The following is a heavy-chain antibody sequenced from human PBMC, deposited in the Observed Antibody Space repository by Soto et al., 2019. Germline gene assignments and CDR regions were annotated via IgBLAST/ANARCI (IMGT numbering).Heavy chain of an antibody. D-gene: IGHD3-10*01. Sequence: QVQLVQSGAEVKKPGASVKVSCKASGYTFTSYYMHWVRQAPGQGLEWMGIINPSGDSTSYAQKFQGRVTMTRDTSTSTVYMELSSVRSEDTAVYYCARDRGIYGSGSDFDYWGQGTLVTVSS. J-gene: IGHJ4*02. CDR1: GYTFTSYY. CDR3: ARDRGIYGSGSDFDY. CDR2: INPSGDST. V-gene: IGHV1-46*03.